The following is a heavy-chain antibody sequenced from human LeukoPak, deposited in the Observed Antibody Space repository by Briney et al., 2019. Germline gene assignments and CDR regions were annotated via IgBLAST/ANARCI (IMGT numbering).Heavy chain of an antibody. CDR3: ARDLITFGGVIVTL. D-gene: IGHD3-16*02. CDR2: ISAYNGNT. Sequence: ASVQVSCKASGYTFTSYGISGVRQAPAQGGEGMGWISAYNGNTNYAQKLQDRVTMTTDTSTSKDYMELRSLRSDDTAVDYCARDLITFGGVIVTLWGQGTMVTVSS. V-gene: IGHV1-18*04. J-gene: IGHJ3*01. CDR1: GYTFTSYG.